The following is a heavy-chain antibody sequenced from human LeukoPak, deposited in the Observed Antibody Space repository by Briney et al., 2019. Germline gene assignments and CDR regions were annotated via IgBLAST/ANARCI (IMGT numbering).Heavy chain of an antibody. CDR1: GGTFSSYA. CDR3: AREGTYYDILTGYYSPLFDY. Sequence: SVKVSCKASGGTFSSYAISWVRQAPGQGPEWMGGIIPIFGTANYAQKFQGRVTITADESTSTAYMELSSLRSEDTAVYYCAREGTYYDILTGYYSPLFDYWGQGTLVTVSS. CDR2: IIPIFGTA. D-gene: IGHD3-9*01. V-gene: IGHV1-69*13. J-gene: IGHJ4*02.